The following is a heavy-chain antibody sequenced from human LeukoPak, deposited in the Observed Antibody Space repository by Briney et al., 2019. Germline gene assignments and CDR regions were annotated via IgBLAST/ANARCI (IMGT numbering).Heavy chain of an antibody. Sequence: PGRSLRLSCAASGFTFSSYAMHWVRQAPGKGLEWVAVISYDGSNKYYADSVKGRFTISRDNSKNTLYLQMNSLRAEDTAVYYCARGQLELPGGPWGQGTLVTVFS. CDR2: ISYDGSNK. CDR3: ARGQLELPGGP. D-gene: IGHD1-7*01. J-gene: IGHJ4*02. V-gene: IGHV3-30*01. CDR1: GFTFSSYA.